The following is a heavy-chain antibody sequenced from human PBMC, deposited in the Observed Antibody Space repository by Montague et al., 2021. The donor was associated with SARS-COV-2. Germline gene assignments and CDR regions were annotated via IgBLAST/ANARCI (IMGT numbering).Heavy chain of an antibody. CDR2: TYFRSSFYN. Sequence: CAISGDSVSSSTVAWNWLRQSPSRGLGWLGRTYFRSSFYNDYALSVKSRLNIQPDSAKNQFSLQLTSVTPEDTAICYCARQDTSGWLTFDYWGQGILVTVSS. D-gene: IGHD6-19*01. V-gene: IGHV6-1*01. CDR3: ARQDTSGWLTFDY. J-gene: IGHJ4*02. CDR1: GDSVSSSTVA.